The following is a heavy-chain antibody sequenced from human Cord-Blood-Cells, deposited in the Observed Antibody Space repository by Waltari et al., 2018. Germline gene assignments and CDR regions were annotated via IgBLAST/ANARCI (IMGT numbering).Heavy chain of an antibody. V-gene: IGHV1-46*03. J-gene: IGHJ2*01. D-gene: IGHD2-21*02. CDR3: ARAAVVTAGPTRYFDL. Sequence: QVQLVQSGAEVKKPGASVKVSCKASGYTFTSYYMHWLRQAPGQGLEWMGIINPSGGSTSYAQKFQGRVTMTRDTSTSTVYMELSSLRSEDTAVYYCARAAVVTAGPTRYFDLWGRGTLVTVSS. CDR1: GYTFTSYY. CDR2: INPSGGST.